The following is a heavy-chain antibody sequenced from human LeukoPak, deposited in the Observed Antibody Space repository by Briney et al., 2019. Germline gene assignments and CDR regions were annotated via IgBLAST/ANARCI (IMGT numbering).Heavy chain of an antibody. CDR3: ARAFGSGSYSLRYYFDY. J-gene: IGHJ4*02. V-gene: IGHV4-59*11. CDR2: IYYSGST. CDR1: GGSISSHY. Sequence: PSETLSLTCTVSGGSISSHYWSWIRQPPEKGLEWIGYIYYSGSTNYNPSLKSRVTISVDTSKNQFSLKLSSVTAADTAVYYCARAFGSGSYSLRYYFDYWGQGTLVTVSS. D-gene: IGHD3-10*01.